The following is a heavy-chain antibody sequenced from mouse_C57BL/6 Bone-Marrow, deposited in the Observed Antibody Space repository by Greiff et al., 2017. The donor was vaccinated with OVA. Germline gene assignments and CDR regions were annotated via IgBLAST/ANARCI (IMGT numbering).Heavy chain of an antibody. CDR3: ASSWLLLLFSY. CDR2: ILPNSGST. V-gene: IGHV1-64*01. D-gene: IGHD2-3*01. Sequence: VQLKQPGAELVKPGASVKLSCKASGYTFTSYWMHWVKQRPGQGLEWIGMILPNSGSTNYNEKFKSKATLTVDKSSSTAYMQLSSLTSEDAAVYYCASSWLLLLFSYWGQGPLVTVSA. CDR1: GYTFTSYW. J-gene: IGHJ3*01.